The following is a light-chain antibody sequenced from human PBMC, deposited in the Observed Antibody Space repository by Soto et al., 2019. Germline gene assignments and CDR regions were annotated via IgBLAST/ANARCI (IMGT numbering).Light chain of an antibody. Sequence: EIVLTQSPATLSLSPGERATLPCWASQSVNRYLVWYQQKPGQAPRLLIYDASKRATGIPARFSGSGAGTDFTLTISSLEPEDFAVYYCQQRDIWPWTFGQGTKVDIK. CDR2: DAS. CDR1: QSVNRY. V-gene: IGKV3-11*01. J-gene: IGKJ1*01. CDR3: QQRDIWPWT.